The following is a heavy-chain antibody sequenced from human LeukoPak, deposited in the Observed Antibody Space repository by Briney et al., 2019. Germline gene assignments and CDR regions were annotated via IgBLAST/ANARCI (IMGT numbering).Heavy chain of an antibody. D-gene: IGHD2/OR15-2a*01. J-gene: IGHJ4*02. Sequence: GGSLKLSCAASGFTFSNYWMHWVRQAPGEGLVWVSRISSDGYSTNYADSVKGRFTISRDNPKDTLYLQMNSLRAEDTAVYYCASGTTSRDWGQGTLVTVSS. CDR1: GFTFSNYW. CDR3: ASGTTSRD. CDR2: ISSDGYST. V-gene: IGHV3-74*01.